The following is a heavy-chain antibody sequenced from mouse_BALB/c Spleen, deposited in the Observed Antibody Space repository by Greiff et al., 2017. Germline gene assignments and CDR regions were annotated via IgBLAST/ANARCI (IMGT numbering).Heavy chain of an antibody. CDR1: GYSITSDYA. Sequence: EVQRVESGPGLVKPSQSLSLTCTVTGYSITSDYAWNWIRQFPGNKLEWMGYISYSGSTSYNPSLKSRISITRDTSKNQFFLQLNSVTTEDTATYYCAGVRRRDYYAMDYWGQGTSVTVSS. D-gene: IGHD2-14*01. V-gene: IGHV3-2*02. CDR3: AGVRRRDYYAMDY. J-gene: IGHJ4*01. CDR2: ISYSGST.